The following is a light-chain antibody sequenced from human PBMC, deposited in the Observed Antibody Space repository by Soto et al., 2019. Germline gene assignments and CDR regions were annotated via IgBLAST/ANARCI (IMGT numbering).Light chain of an antibody. V-gene: IGLV4-69*01. J-gene: IGLJ2*01. CDR1: SGHSSYA. CDR2: LNSDGSH. CDR3: QTWGTGNVV. Sequence: QSVLTQSPSAFASLGASVKLTCTLSSGHSSYAIAWHQQQPEKGPRYLMKLNSDGSHSKGDGIPDRFSGSSSGAERYLTISSLQSEDEADYYCQTWGTGNVVFGGGTKLTVL.